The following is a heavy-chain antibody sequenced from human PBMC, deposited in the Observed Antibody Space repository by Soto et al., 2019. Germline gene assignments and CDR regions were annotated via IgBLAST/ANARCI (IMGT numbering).Heavy chain of an antibody. CDR2: ISSSSSYI. D-gene: IGHD3-10*01. Sequence: GGSLRLSCAASGFTFSSYSMNWVRQAPGKGLEWVSSISSSSSYIYYADSVKGRFTISRDNAKNSLYLQMNSLRAEDTAVYYCARRITMVRGVIITYYYYYGMDVWGQGXTVTVYS. V-gene: IGHV3-21*01. J-gene: IGHJ6*02. CDR1: GFTFSSYS. CDR3: ARRITMVRGVIITYYYYYGMDV.